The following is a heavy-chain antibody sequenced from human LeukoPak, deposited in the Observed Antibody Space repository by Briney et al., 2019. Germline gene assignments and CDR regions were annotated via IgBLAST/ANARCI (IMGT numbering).Heavy chain of an antibody. CDR1: GFTFSSCE. D-gene: IGHD2-8*01. CDR2: ISSGGSTI. Sequence: GRSLRLSCAASGFTFSSCEMNWVRQAPGKGLEWVSYISSGGSTIYYADSVKGRFTISRDNAKNSLYLQMNSLRAEDTAVYYCARDTVLFDPWGQGTLVTVSS. V-gene: IGHV3-48*03. J-gene: IGHJ5*02. CDR3: ARDTVLFDP.